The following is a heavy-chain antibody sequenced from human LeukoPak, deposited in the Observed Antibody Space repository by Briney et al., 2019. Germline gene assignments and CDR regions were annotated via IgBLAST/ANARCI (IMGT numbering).Heavy chain of an antibody. CDR2: INHSGST. CDR1: GFTFSSYW. J-gene: IGHJ4*02. D-gene: IGHD6-19*01. Sequence: PGGSLRLSCAASGFTFSSYWMSWVRQPPGKGLEWIGEINHSGSTNCNPSLKSRVTISVDTSKNQFSLKLSSVTAADTAVYYCARRQWLVRYYFDYWGQGTLVTVSS. CDR3: ARRQWLVRYYFDY. V-gene: IGHV4-34*01.